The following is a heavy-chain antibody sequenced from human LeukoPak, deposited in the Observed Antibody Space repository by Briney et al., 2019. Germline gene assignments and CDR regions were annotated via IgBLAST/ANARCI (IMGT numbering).Heavy chain of an antibody. D-gene: IGHD7-27*01. V-gene: IGHV4-59*01. CDR3: ARGWGYFDY. Sequence: SETLSLTCTVSGGSISNYYWSWIRQPPGKGLEWIGYVFYSGSTNYNPSLKSRVTTSVDTSKNQFSLKLNSVTAADTAVYYCARGWGYFDYWGQGTLVTVSS. CDR1: GGSISNYY. CDR2: VFYSGST. J-gene: IGHJ4*02.